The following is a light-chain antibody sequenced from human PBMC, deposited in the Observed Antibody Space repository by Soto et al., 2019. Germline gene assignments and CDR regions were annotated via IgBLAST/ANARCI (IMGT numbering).Light chain of an antibody. V-gene: IGKV1-5*01. CDR3: QQYNSYSIT. Sequence: DIQMTLSPSTLSSSLGDRVTITFRASQSISSWLAWYQQKPGKAPKLLIYDASSLESGVPSRFSGSGSGTEFTLTISSLQPDDFATYYCQQYNSYSITFGQGTRLEIK. CDR1: QSISSW. CDR2: DAS. J-gene: IGKJ5*01.